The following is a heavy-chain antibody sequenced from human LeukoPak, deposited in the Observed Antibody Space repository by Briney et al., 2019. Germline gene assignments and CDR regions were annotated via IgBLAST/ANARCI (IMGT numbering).Heavy chain of an antibody. V-gene: IGHV3-48*03. Sequence: SGGSLRLSCAASGFTFRTYAMNWVRQAPGKGLEWVSYISSSGNTIYYADSVKGRFTISRDNAKNSLYLQMNSLRAEDTAIYYCARDKNYYDSSGRRKVTDYWGQGTLVTVSS. CDR2: ISSSGNTI. CDR1: GFTFRTYA. CDR3: ARDKNYYDSSGRRKVTDY. D-gene: IGHD3-22*01. J-gene: IGHJ4*02.